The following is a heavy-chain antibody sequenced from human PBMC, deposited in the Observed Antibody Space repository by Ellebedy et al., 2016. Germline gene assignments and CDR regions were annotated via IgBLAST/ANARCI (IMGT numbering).Heavy chain of an antibody. CDR3: VANVAVAGTLH. D-gene: IGHD6-19*01. V-gene: IGHV3-13*01. CDR1: GFTFSTND. J-gene: IGHJ4*02. CDR2: IGTAYDT. Sequence: GGSLRLSCAASGFTFSTNDMHRVRQSPGKALEWVAGIGTAYDTYYPDAVKGRFTISRENAKNSLDLQMNSLRAGDTAVYYCVANVAVAGTLHWGQGILVTVSS.